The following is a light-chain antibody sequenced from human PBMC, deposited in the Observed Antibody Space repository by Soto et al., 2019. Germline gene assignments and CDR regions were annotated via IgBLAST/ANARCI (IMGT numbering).Light chain of an antibody. CDR1: QSLSSY. J-gene: IGKJ2*01. CDR2: DAT. V-gene: IGKV3-11*01. Sequence: EIVLTQSPATLSLSPGDRATLSCRASQSLSSYLAWYQHKPGRAPRLLIYDATERAVVVPAKLRGTMSGTVFTLTISSLQPEGIPVYYCHQRRNPLSFGPQTSLDI. CDR3: HQRRNPLS.